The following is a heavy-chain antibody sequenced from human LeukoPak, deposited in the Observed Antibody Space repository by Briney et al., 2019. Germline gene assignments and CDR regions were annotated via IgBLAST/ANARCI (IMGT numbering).Heavy chain of an antibody. CDR3: AYGSGSYCAY. Sequence: GGSLRLSCAASGFTFNTYWMHWVRQAPGKGLVWVSRINSDGSGTRYADSVKGRFTISRDNAKSTLFLHMNSLRAEDTAVYYCAYGSGSYCAYWGQGTLVTVSS. CDR2: INSDGSGT. V-gene: IGHV3-74*01. CDR1: GFTFNTYW. J-gene: IGHJ4*02. D-gene: IGHD3-10*01.